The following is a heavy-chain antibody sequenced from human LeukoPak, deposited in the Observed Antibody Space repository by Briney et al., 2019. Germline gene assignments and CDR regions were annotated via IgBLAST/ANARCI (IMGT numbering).Heavy chain of an antibody. CDR1: GFTFGDYA. CDR3: TRVGRAVAGHYYYYYMDV. CDR2: IRSKAYGGTT. Sequence: GGSLRLSCTASGFTFGDYAMSWVRQAPGKGLEWVGFIRSKAYGGTTEYAASVKGRFTISRDDSKSIAYLQMNSLKTEDTAVYYSTRVGRAVAGHYYYYYMDVWGKGTTVTVSS. D-gene: IGHD6-19*01. V-gene: IGHV3-49*04. J-gene: IGHJ6*03.